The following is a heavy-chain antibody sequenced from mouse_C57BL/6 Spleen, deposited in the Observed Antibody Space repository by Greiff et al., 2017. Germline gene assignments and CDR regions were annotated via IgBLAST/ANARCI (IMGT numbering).Heavy chain of an antibody. D-gene: IGHD1-2*01. CDR1: GFNIKNTY. CDR3: ARWNTTATGYFDV. J-gene: IGHJ1*03. CDR2: IDPANGST. V-gene: IGHV14-3*01. Sequence: EVQLVESVAELVRPGASVKLSCTASGFNIKNTYMHWVKQRPEQGLEWIGRIDPANGSTKYAPKFQGKATITADTSSNTAYLQLSSLTSEDTAIYYCARWNTTATGYFDVWGTGTTVTVSS.